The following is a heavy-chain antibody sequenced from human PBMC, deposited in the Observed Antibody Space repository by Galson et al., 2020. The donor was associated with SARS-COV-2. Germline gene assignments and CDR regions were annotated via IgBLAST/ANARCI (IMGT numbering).Heavy chain of an antibody. V-gene: IGHV1-2*02. D-gene: IGHD2-2*02. J-gene: IGHJ5*02. Sequence: ASVKVSCQASVYTFSNYYMHWVRQAPGQGLEWMGWINPNSGGKYYAQNLQGRVTMTSDTSISTVYMELSSLTSDDTAVYYCARAYCGSSSCYRVSWFDPWGQGTLVTVSS. CDR2: INPNSGGK. CDR3: ARAYCGSSSCYRVSWFDP. CDR1: VYTFSNYY.